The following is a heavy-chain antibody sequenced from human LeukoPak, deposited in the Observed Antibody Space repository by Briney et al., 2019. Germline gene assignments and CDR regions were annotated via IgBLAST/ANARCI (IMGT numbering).Heavy chain of an antibody. V-gene: IGHV1-18*01. Sequence: EASVKVSCKASGYTFTNYGISWVRQAPGQGLEWMGWISAYNGHTKYAQKVQGRVTMTRDTSTSTAYMELRSLRSDDTAVYYCARDGHRRYHYDSSGREDAFDIWGQGTMVTVSS. CDR2: ISAYNGHT. J-gene: IGHJ3*02. CDR1: GYTFTNYG. CDR3: ARDGHRRYHYDSSGREDAFDI. D-gene: IGHD3-22*01.